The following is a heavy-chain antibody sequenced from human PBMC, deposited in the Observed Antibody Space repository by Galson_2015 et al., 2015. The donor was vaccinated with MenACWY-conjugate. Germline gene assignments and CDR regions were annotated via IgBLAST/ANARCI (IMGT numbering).Heavy chain of an antibody. CDR1: GFSFSSSA. CDR3: AASAGTVGNFDH. CDR2: IVLGGGNT. J-gene: IGHJ4*02. Sequence: VKVSCKASGFSFSSSALQWVRQARGQRLEWIGWIVLGGGNTNYAQKFQERVTISRDMSTSTAYVELSSLRSEDTAVYYCAASAGTVGNFDHWGQGTLVTVSS. D-gene: IGHD4-23*01. V-gene: IGHV1-58*01.